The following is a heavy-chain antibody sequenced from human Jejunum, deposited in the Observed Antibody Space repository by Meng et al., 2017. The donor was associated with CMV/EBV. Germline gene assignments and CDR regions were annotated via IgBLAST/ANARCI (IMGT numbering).Heavy chain of an antibody. CDR3: ATSTTGMVASSYYNYAMDV. Sequence: STSWMTWVRPAPGKGLEWVAKIRHDGGERYFVDSVKGRFDISRDNTKNSLFLHMDRLRAEDTAVYYCATSTTGMVASSYYNYAMDVWSQGTTVTVSS. CDR2: IRHDGGER. CDR1: STSW. V-gene: IGHV3-7*01. D-gene: IGHD1-1*01. J-gene: IGHJ6*02.